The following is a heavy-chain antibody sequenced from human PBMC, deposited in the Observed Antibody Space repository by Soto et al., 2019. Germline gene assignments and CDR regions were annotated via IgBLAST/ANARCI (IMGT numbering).Heavy chain of an antibody. CDR2: IKEDASEE. Sequence: PGGSLRLSCVASGFTFSTYWMTWVRQAPGMGLEWVAGIKEDASEELYVDSVKGRFSVSRDNAKNSLYLQLNSLSAEDTAVYYCATAISSPFSNFDYWGQGSLVTVSS. D-gene: IGHD2-2*01. V-gene: IGHV3-7*01. CDR1: GFTFSTYW. J-gene: IGHJ4*02. CDR3: ATAISSPFSNFDY.